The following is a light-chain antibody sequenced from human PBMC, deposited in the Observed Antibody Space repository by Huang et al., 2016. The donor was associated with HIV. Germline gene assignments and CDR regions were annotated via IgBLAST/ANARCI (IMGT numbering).Light chain of an antibody. J-gene: IGKJ2*01. V-gene: IGKV1-39*01. CDR1: QSLSSY. Sequence: DIQMTQSPFSLSASVGDRVTITCRASQSLSSYLNWYQLKPGKAPKLRIYAASTLQSGIPSRFSGSGAGTDFTLTITSLQPEDFATYYCQQTYIIPITFGQGTKLEIK. CDR3: QQTYIIPIT. CDR2: AAS.